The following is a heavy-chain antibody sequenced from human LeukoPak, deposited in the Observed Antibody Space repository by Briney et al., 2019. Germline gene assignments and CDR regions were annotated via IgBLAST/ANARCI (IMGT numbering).Heavy chain of an antibody. CDR2: IYTSGST. J-gene: IGHJ4*02. CDR3: ARGADRWLQLPGY. CDR1: GGSISSGSYY. V-gene: IGHV4-61*02. D-gene: IGHD5-24*01. Sequence: PSETLSLTCTVSGGSISSGSYYWRWIRQPAGKGLEWIGRIYTSGSTNYNPSLKSRVTISVDTSKNQFSLKLSSVTAADTAVYYCARGADRWLQLPGYWGQGTLVTVSS.